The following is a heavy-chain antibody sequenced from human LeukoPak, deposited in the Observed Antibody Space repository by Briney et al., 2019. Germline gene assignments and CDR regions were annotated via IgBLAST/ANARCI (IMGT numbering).Heavy chain of an antibody. D-gene: IGHD1-26*01. Sequence: GGSLRLSCAASGFTFSGYAIHWVRQAPGKGLEWVAVISYDGRTEYYADSVKGRFTISRDNSKNTAYLQMNSLRAEDAAVYYCASNGGSYENDYWGQGTLVTVSS. J-gene: IGHJ4*02. CDR2: ISYDGRTE. CDR3: ASNGGSYENDY. V-gene: IGHV3-30*03. CDR1: GFTFSGYA.